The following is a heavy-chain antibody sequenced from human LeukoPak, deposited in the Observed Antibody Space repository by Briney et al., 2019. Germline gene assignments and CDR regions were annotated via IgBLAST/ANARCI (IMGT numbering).Heavy chain of an antibody. CDR1: GYTYTSYY. CDR2: INPSGGST. J-gene: IGHJ3*02. D-gene: IGHD3-10*01. Sequence: ASVKVSCKASGYTYTSYYMHWVRQAPGQGLEWMGIINPSGGSTRYAQKFQGRVTMTRDTSTSTVYMELSSLRSEDTAVYYCASARASYGSGSYYPGGAFDIWGQGTMVTVSS. V-gene: IGHV1-46*01. CDR3: ASARASYGSGSYYPGGAFDI.